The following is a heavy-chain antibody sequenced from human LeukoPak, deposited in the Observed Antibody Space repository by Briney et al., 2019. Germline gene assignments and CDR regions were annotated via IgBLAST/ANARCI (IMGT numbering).Heavy chain of an antibody. CDR3: ARERLGVVIFDDAFDV. V-gene: IGHV3-64*02. CDR2: ISNNGANT. CDR1: GFTLTSYA. J-gene: IGHJ3*01. Sequence: GGSLRLSXAAPGFTLTSYAMHWVRQTPGKGLEYVSAISNNGANTYYTASVKGRFIISRDISKNTLYLQMGSLRGDDMGVYYCARERLGVVIFDDAFDVWGQGTMVTVSS. D-gene: IGHD3-3*01.